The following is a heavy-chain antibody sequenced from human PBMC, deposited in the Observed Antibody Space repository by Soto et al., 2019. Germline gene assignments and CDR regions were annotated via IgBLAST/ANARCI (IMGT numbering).Heavy chain of an antibody. V-gene: IGHV3-21*01. CDR3: ARYDYGDYYFDY. Sequence: GGSLRLSCAASGFTFSDYNMNWVRQAPGKGLEWVSSISSSSSNYIYYAESVKGRFTISRDNAKNSLYLQMNSLRAEDTAVYYWARYDYGDYYFDYWGQGTLVTVSS. CDR1: GFTFSDYN. CDR2: ISSSSSNYI. D-gene: IGHD4-17*01. J-gene: IGHJ4*02.